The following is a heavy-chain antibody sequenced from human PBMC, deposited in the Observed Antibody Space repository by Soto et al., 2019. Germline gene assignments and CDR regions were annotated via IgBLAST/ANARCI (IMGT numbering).Heavy chain of an antibody. D-gene: IGHD3-22*01. Sequence: QVQLVESGGGVVQPGRSLRLSCAASGFTFSSYGMHWVRQAPGKGLEWVAVIWYDGSNKYYADSVKGRFTISRDNSKNTLYLQMNSLTAEDTAVYYCARDTPPITYYYDSRGTANDAFDSWGQGTMVTVSS. J-gene: IGHJ3*02. CDR2: IWYDGSNK. CDR1: GFTFSSYG. CDR3: ARDTPPITYYYDSRGTANDAFDS. V-gene: IGHV3-33*01.